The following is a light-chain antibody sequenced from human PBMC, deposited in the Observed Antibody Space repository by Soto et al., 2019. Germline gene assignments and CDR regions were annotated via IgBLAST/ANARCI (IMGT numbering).Light chain of an antibody. V-gene: IGKV3-20*01. CDR2: GAS. J-gene: IGKJ4*01. CDR3: QQYSSSPLT. Sequence: IVLAQSPGTPSLSPGERATLSCRTSQSVRSSHLAWYQQKPGQAPRLLIYGASSRATGIPDRFSGSGSGTDFTLTISRLEPEDFAVYHCQQYSSSPLTFGGGTKVDIK. CDR1: QSVRSSH.